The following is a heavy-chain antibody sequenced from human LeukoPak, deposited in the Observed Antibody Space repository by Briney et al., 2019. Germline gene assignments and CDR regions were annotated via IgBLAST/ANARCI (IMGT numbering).Heavy chain of an antibody. CDR1: GGPMSSYY. J-gene: IGHJ4*02. D-gene: IGHD2-15*01. Sequence: PSETLSLTCTVSGGPMSSYYWIWIRQPPGKGLEWIGYIYYSGNTNYNPSLKSRVTISVDTSKNQFSLKLSSVTAEDTAVYYCAREDAATKIDFWGQGTLVTVSS. CDR2: IYYSGNT. CDR3: AREDAATKIDF. V-gene: IGHV4-59*01.